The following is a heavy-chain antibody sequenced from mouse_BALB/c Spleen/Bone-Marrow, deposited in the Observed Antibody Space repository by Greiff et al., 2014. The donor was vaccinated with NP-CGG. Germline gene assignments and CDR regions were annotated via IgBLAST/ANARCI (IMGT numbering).Heavy chain of an antibody. D-gene: IGHD1-1*02. V-gene: IGHV1-9*01. CDR1: GYTFSSYW. Sequence: QVQLQQSGAELMKPGASVKISCKATGYTFSSYWIEWVKQRPGHGLEWIGEILPGSGSTNYNEKFKGKATFTADTSSNTAYMQLSSLTSEDSAVYYSATGGSPMDYWGQGTSVTVSS. J-gene: IGHJ4*01. CDR2: ILPGSGST. CDR3: ATGGSPMDY.